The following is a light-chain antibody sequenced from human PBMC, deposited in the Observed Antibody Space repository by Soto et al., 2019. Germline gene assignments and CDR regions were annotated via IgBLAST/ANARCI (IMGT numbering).Light chain of an antibody. V-gene: IGLV1-44*01. CDR1: SSNIGTKT. J-gene: IGLJ1*01. Sequence: QSVLTQPPSASGTPGQRVTISCSGSSSNIGTKTVNWYQQLPGTAPKLLIYSNNQRPSGVPDRFSVSKSGTSASLAISGLQSEDEADYYCAAWDDSLNGYAFGTGTKLTVL. CDR2: SNN. CDR3: AAWDDSLNGYA.